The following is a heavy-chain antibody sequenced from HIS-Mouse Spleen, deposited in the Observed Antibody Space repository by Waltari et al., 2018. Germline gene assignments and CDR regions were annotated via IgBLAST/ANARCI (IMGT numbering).Heavy chain of an antibody. CDR2: ISWNSCSI. V-gene: IGHV3-9*01. CDR3: AKDLRPAYSSSPYFDY. J-gene: IGHJ4*02. CDR1: GFTFDDYA. D-gene: IGHD6-6*01. Sequence: EVQLVESGGGLVQPGGSLRLSCSASGFTFDDYAMAWVRQAPGKRVEWVSGISWNSCSIGYADSVKGRFTISRDNAKNSLYLQMNSLRAEDTALYYCAKDLRPAYSSSPYFDYWGQGTLVTVSS.